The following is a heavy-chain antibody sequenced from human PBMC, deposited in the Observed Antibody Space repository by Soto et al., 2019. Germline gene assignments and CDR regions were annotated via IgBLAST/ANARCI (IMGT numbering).Heavy chain of an antibody. CDR1: GGSISSYY. J-gene: IGHJ3*02. CDR3: ARRYSSAFDI. Sequence: PSETLSLTCTDSGGSISSYYWSWIRQPPGKGLEWIGYIYYSGSTNYNPSLKSRVTISVDMSKNQFSLKLSSVTAADTAVYYCARRYSSAFDIWGQGTMVTVSS. V-gene: IGHV4-59*08. D-gene: IGHD6-13*01. CDR2: IYYSGST.